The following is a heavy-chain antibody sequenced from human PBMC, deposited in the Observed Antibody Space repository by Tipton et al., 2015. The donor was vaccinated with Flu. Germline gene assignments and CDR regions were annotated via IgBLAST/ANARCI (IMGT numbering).Heavy chain of an antibody. D-gene: IGHD4-11*01. Sequence: TLSLTCTVSGGSISSYYWSWIRQPPGKGLEWIGYIYYSGSTNYNPSLKSRVTISVDTSKNQFSLKLSSVTAADTAVYYCARGGVSTVWYYYMDVWGKGTTVTVSS. J-gene: IGHJ6*03. V-gene: IGHV4-59*01. CDR1: GGSISSYY. CDR2: IYYSGST. CDR3: ARGGVSTVWYYYMDV.